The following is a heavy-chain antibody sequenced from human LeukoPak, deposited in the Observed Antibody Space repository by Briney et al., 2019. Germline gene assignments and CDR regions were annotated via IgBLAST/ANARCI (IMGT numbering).Heavy chain of an antibody. Sequence: GGSLRLSCVASGFTFSSYAMSWVRQAPGKGLEWVSAISGSGGSTYYADSVKGRFTISRDNSKNTLYLQMNSLRAEDTAVYYCAITFTYYYDSSGYYYEYFQHWGQGTLVTVSS. CDR3: AITFTYYYDSSGYYYEYFQH. CDR2: ISGSGGST. J-gene: IGHJ1*01. D-gene: IGHD3-22*01. V-gene: IGHV3-23*01. CDR1: GFTFSSYA.